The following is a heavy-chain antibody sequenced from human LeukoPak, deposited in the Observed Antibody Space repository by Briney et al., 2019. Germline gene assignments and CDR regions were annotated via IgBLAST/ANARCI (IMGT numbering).Heavy chain of an antibody. J-gene: IGHJ4*02. CDR3: ALGDWNHRYYFDH. D-gene: IGHD1-1*01. Sequence: SVKVSCKASGGTFSSYAISWVRRAPGQGLEWMGGIIPIFGTANYAQKFQGSVTITADESTSTAYMELSSLRSEDTAVYYCALGDWNHRYYFDHWGQGTLVTVSS. V-gene: IGHV1-69*01. CDR2: IIPIFGTA. CDR1: GGTFSSYA.